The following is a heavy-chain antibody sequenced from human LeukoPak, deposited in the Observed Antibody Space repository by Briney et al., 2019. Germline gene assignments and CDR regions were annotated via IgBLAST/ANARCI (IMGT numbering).Heavy chain of an antibody. J-gene: IGHJ4*02. D-gene: IGHD3-22*01. V-gene: IGHV3-23*01. Sequence: GGSLRLSCAASGFIFSKYTMSWVRQAPGKGLEWVSAFGGSGGKTFYAESVKGRFTISRDISKNTLFLQMDSLRAEDTAIYYCAKTNYFDSSGDKPYTTHFDYWGQGTLVTVSS. CDR3: AKTNYFDSSGDKPYTTHFDY. CDR1: GFIFSKYT. CDR2: FGGSGGKT.